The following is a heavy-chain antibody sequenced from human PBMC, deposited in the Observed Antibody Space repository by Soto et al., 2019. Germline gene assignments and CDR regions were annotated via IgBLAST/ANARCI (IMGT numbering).Heavy chain of an antibody. J-gene: IGHJ5*01. D-gene: IGHD3-10*01. CDR3: AHSHYCSVVFDS. CDR2: VYWDDDK. Sequence: QITLKESGPTVVKPTQPLTLTCTFSGFSLSTSGVGVGWIRQPPVKGLEWLTLVYWDDDKRYSPSLKSRLTITKDTSNNQVVVTMTNVDPVDTATYYFAHSHYCSVVFDSWGQGTLVTVSS. V-gene: IGHV2-5*02. CDR1: GFSLSTSGVG.